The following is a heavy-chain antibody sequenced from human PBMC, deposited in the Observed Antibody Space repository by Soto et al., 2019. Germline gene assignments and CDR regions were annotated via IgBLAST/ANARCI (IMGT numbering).Heavy chain of an antibody. Sequence: QITLKESGPTLVKPTQTLTLTCTFSGFSLSTSAVGVGWIRQPPGKALEWLAFIYWDDDKRYSPSLKSSLTISNYTTXNQVVLAMTNMDPVDTATYYCAHLVVAGLTYYFDYWGQGTLVTVSS. CDR1: GFSLSTSAVG. CDR3: AHLVVAGLTYYFDY. V-gene: IGHV2-5*02. J-gene: IGHJ4*02. D-gene: IGHD2-15*01. CDR2: IYWDDDK.